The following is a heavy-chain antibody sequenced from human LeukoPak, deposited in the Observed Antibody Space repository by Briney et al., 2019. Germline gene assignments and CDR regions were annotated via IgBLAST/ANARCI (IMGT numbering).Heavy chain of an antibody. J-gene: IGHJ5*02. V-gene: IGHV4-39*01. CDR1: GGSISSSSYY. CDR3: ARLYCGGDCTFDWFDP. Sequence: SETLSLTCTVSGGSISSSSYYWGWIRQPPGKGLEWIGSIYYSGSTYYNPSLKSRVTIFVDTSKNQFSLKLSSVTAADTAVYYCARLYCGGDCTFDWFDPWGQGTLVTVSS. CDR2: IYYSGST. D-gene: IGHD2-21*02.